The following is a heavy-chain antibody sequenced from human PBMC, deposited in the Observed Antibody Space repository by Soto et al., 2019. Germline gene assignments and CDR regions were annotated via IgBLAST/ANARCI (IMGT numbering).Heavy chain of an antibody. Sequence: GGSLRLSCAASGFTFSNAWMTWVRQAPGKGLEWVGRIKSKTDGGTADYAAPVKGRFTISRDNSKNTLYLQMNSLRTEDTAVYYCAKDLYSSSSPDYWGQGTLVTVSS. CDR3: AKDLYSSSSPDY. V-gene: IGHV3-15*01. D-gene: IGHD6-6*01. CDR2: IKSKTDGGTA. J-gene: IGHJ4*02. CDR1: GFTFSNAW.